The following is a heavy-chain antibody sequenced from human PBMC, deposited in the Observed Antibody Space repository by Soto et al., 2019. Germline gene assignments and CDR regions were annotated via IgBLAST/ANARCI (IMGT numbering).Heavy chain of an antibody. J-gene: IGHJ4*02. CDR1: GFTFSSYA. CDR3: AKLSAPEHMSSCFDY. V-gene: IGHV3-23*01. CDR2: ISGSGGST. D-gene: IGHD6-19*01. Sequence: GGSLRLSCAASGFTFSSYAMSWVRQAPGKGLEWVSAISGSGGSTYYADSVKGRFTISRDNSKNTLYLQMNSLRAEDTAVYYCAKLSAPEHMSSCFDYWGQGTLVTVSS.